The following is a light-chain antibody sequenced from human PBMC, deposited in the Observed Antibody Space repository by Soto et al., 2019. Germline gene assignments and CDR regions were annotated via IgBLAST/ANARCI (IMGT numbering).Light chain of an antibody. CDR1: SSDVGGYDY. CDR2: DVT. V-gene: IGLV2-14*01. Sequence: QSALTQPASVSGSPGQSITISCTGSSSDVGGYDYVSWYQQHPGKAPKLMVYDVTVRPSGVSNRFSGSKSGNTASLTISGLQAEDEGDYYCSSYTGAGTLGVFGGGTKLTVL. CDR3: SSYTGAGTLGV. J-gene: IGLJ2*01.